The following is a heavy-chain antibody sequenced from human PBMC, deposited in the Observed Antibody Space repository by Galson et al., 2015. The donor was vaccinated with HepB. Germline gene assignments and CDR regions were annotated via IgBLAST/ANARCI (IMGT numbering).Heavy chain of an antibody. V-gene: IGHV1-18*04. D-gene: IGHD6-19*01. J-gene: IGHJ5*02. CDR2: MNTHTGDT. Sequence: SVKVSCKASGYTFTSFGISWVRQAPGQGLEWMGWMNTHTGDTHYAQKFQGRVTMTRDTSTTTAYMELRTLRSDDTAVYYCARHTIAVSGWFAPWGQGSLVAVSS. CDR3: ARHTIAVSGWFAP. CDR1: GYTFTSFG.